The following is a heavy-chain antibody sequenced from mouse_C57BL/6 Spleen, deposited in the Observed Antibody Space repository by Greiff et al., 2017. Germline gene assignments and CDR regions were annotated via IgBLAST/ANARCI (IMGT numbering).Heavy chain of an antibody. CDR3: ARVYYGYDYYFDY. D-gene: IGHD2-2*01. CDR1: GYTFTDYN. J-gene: IGHJ2*01. Sequence: EVQLQQSGPELVKPGASVKIPCKASGYTFTDYNMDWVKQSHGKSLEWIGDINPNNGGTIYNQKFKGKATLTVDKSSSTAYMELRSLTSEDTAVYYCARVYYGYDYYFDYWGQGTTLTVSS. CDR2: INPNNGGT. V-gene: IGHV1-18*01.